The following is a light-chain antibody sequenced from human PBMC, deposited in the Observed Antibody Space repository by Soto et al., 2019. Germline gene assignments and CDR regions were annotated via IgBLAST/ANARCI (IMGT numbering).Light chain of an antibody. CDR3: QQSYSTPSIT. CDR2: SAN. V-gene: IGKV1-39*01. Sequence: IQMTQSPSSLSASVGDRVTITCRASQDMSNFLVWFQQRPGKVPKRLMYSANRLESGVPSRFSGSGSGTDFTLTISSLQPEDFATYYCQQSYSTPSITFGQGTRLEI. J-gene: IGKJ5*01. CDR1: QDMSNF.